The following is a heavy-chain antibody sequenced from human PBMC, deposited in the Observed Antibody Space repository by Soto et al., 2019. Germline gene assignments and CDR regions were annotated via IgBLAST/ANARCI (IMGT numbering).Heavy chain of an antibody. Sequence: GASVKVSCKASGGTFSSYAISWVRQAPGQGLEWMGGIIPIFGTANYAQKFQGRVTITADESTSTAYMELSSLRSEDTAVYYCARAIFAVGATPEPYGMDVWGQGTTVTVSS. V-gene: IGHV1-69*13. CDR3: ARAIFAVGATPEPYGMDV. D-gene: IGHD1-26*01. J-gene: IGHJ6*02. CDR1: GGTFSSYA. CDR2: IIPIFGTA.